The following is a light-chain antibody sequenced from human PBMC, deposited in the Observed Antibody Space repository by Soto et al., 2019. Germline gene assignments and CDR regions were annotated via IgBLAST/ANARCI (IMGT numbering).Light chain of an antibody. CDR3: QQRFNWPRFT. J-gene: IGKJ2*01. V-gene: IGKV3-11*01. CDR2: DAS. Sequence: EIVLTQSPATLSLSPGERATLSCRASQSVSSYLAWYQQKPGQAPRLLIYDASNRATGIPARFSGGESGTDFTLPISSLEPEDFAVYYCQQRFNWPRFTFGQGTKLEIK. CDR1: QSVSSY.